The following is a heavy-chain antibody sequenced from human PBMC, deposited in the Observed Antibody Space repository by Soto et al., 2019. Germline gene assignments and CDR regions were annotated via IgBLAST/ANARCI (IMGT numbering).Heavy chain of an antibody. Sequence: ASVEVSCKASGYTFTSYAMHWVRQAPGQRLEWMGWINAGNGNTKYSQKFQGRVTITRDTSASTAYMELSSLRSEDTAVYYCARGDIVLMVYASYYYYGMDVWGQGTTVTVSS. D-gene: IGHD2-8*01. CDR2: INAGNGNT. CDR3: ARGDIVLMVYASYYYYGMDV. V-gene: IGHV1-3*01. CDR1: GYTFTSYA. J-gene: IGHJ6*02.